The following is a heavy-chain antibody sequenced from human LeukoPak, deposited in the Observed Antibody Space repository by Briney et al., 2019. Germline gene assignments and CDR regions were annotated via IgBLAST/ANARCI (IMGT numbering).Heavy chain of an antibody. CDR3: AREWSGWFDP. CDR1: GFTFSSYE. CDR2: ISSSGSTI. V-gene: IGHV3-48*03. D-gene: IGHD3-10*02. J-gene: IGHJ5*02. Sequence: GGSLRLSCAASGFTFSSYEMNWIRQDPGKGLEWVSYISSSGSTIYYADSVKGRFPISRDNAKNPLYLQMNSLRAEDPAVYYCAREWSGWFDPWGQGTLVTVSS.